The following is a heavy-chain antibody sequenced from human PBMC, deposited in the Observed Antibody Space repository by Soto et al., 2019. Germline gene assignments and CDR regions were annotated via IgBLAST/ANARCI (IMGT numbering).Heavy chain of an antibody. D-gene: IGHD6-6*01. CDR2: ILSGGSHK. CDR3: AKAMFLRTGLHSSSPWGDF. J-gene: IGHJ6*01. Sequence: GCLRLSCTAPGLTFSEYGIPWVRPAPGQVLELVAVILSGGSHKSQAGSPKGRSPVFIADSKNTVYLQMNSLKTDDTGVFYCAKAMFLRTGLHSSSPWGDFWG. CDR1: GLTFSEYG. V-gene: IGHV3-30*18.